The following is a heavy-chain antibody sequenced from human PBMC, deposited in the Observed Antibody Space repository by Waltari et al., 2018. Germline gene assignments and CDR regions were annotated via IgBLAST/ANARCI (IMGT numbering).Heavy chain of an antibody. J-gene: IGHJ6*02. CDR3: ARDYCDRTNCHGMDV. V-gene: IGHV3-30*04. CDR1: ELTFCSYA. CDR2: ISYNERNI. D-gene: IGHD3-22*01. Sequence: VQLVDSGGGVVQPGRSRPRSCAASELTFCSYAIHWVRQAPGKGLEWVAVISYNERNIYYVDSVKGRFTISRDNSKKMLYLQMNSLRGEDTAVYYCARDYCDRTNCHGMDVWGQGTTVTVSS.